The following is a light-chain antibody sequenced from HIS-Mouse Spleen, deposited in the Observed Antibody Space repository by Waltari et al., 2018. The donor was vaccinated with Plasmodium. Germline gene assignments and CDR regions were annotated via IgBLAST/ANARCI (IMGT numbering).Light chain of an antibody. CDR3: AAWDDSLNGVV. CDR1: ISSIGSNT. V-gene: IGLV1-44*01. J-gene: IGLJ2*01. CDR2: SNN. Sequence: QSVLTQPPSASGTPGQRVTISCSGSISSIGSNTVNWYQQLPGTAPKILIYSNNQRPSGVPDRCPGSKSGTSASLAISGLQSEDEADYYCAAWDDSLNGVVFAGGTKLTVL.